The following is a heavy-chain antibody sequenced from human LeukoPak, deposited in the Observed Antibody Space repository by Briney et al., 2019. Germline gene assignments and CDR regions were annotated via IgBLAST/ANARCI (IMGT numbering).Heavy chain of an antibody. J-gene: IGHJ6*04. Sequence: GSLRLSCAASGFTFSSYGMHWVRQAPGKGLERVAVIWYDGSNKYYADSVKGRFTISRDNSKNTLYLQMNSLRAEDTAVYYCARDSSHHFDWLLSYYGMDVWGKGTTVTVSS. CDR3: ARDSSHHFDWLLSYYGMDV. D-gene: IGHD3-9*01. CDR1: GFTFSSYG. CDR2: IWYDGSNK. V-gene: IGHV3-33*01.